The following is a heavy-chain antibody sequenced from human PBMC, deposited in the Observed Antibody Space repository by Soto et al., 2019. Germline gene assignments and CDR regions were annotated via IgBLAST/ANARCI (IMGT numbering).Heavy chain of an antibody. CDR1: GFTFSSYA. CDR3: AKGRRLLWFGEHDY. J-gene: IGHJ4*02. V-gene: IGHV3-23*01. D-gene: IGHD3-10*01. CDR2: ISGSGGST. Sequence: EVQLLESGGGLVQPGGSLRLSCAASGFTFSSYAMSWVRQAPGKGLEWVAAISGSGGSTYYADSVKGRFTISRDNSKNTLYLQMNSLRAEDTAVYYCAKGRRLLWFGEHDYWGQGTLVTVSS.